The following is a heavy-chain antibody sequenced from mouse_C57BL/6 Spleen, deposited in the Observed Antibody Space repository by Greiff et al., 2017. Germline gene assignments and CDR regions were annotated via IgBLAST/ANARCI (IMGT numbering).Heavy chain of an antibody. D-gene: IGHD2-5*01. J-gene: IGHJ3*01. V-gene: IGHV1-80*01. CDR1: GYAFSSYW. CDR3: ARDYSNYGGLAY. CDR2: IYPGDGDT. Sequence: VQLQQSGAELVKPGASVKISCKASGYAFSSYWMNWVKQRPGKGLEWIGQIYPGDGDTNYNGTFKGKATLTADKSSSTAYMQLSSLTSEDSAVYFCARDYSNYGGLAYWGQGTLVTVSA.